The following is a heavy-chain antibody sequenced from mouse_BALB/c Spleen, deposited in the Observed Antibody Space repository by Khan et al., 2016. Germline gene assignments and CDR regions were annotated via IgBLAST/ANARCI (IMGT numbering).Heavy chain of an antibody. V-gene: IGHV9-3*02. CDR1: GYTFTNYG. D-gene: IGHD1-1*01. CDR2: INTNTGEP. CDR3: AEEYSGSNWFAY. Sequence: QIQLVQSGPELKKPGETVKISCKASGYTFTNYGMNWVKQAPGKGLKWMGWINTNTGEPTYAEEFKGRFAFSLATSASTAYLQINTLTNEDTATYCCAEEYSGSNWFAYWGQGTLVTVSA. J-gene: IGHJ3*01.